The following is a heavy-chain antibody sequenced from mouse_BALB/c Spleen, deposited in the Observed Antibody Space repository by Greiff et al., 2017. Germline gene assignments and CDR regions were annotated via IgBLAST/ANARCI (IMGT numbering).Heavy chain of an antibody. Sequence: VQLQQSGPGLVKPSQSLSLTCTVTGYSITSDYAWNWIRQFPGNKLEWMGYISYSGSTSYNPSLKSRISITRDTSKNQFFLQLNSVTTEDTATYYCARGGIYYGSSHWYFDVWGAGTTVTVSS. CDR3: ARGGIYYGSSHWYFDV. J-gene: IGHJ1*01. CDR1: GYSITSDYA. CDR2: ISYSGST. V-gene: IGHV3-2*02. D-gene: IGHD1-1*01.